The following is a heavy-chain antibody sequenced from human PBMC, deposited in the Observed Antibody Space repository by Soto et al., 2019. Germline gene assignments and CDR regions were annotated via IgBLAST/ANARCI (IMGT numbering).Heavy chain of an antibody. V-gene: IGHV1-69*13. CDR3: ARGLRTGNYGMDV. J-gene: IGHJ6*02. CDR1: GGTFDNYA. CDR2: IIPMFETV. D-gene: IGHD2-15*01. Sequence: ASVKVSCKASGGTFDNYAVSWVRQAPGQGLEWMGGIIPMFETVNYAQRFQGRLTIAADESTSTAYMELTSLTSADTAIYFCARGLRTGNYGMDVWGQGTTVTVSS.